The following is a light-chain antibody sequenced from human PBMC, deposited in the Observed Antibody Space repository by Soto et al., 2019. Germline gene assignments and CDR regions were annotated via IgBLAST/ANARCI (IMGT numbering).Light chain of an antibody. V-gene: IGLV1-47*01. J-gene: IGLJ3*02. CDR3: ATWGASLSGWV. Sequence: QSVVSQPPSASGTPGQRVTISCSGSSSNIGRNYVYWYQQFPGTAPKLLTFKNDQRPSGVPDRFSGSKSGTSASLAISGLRSEAEADYYCATWGASLSGWVFRGGTKLTVL. CDR2: KND. CDR1: SSNIGRNY.